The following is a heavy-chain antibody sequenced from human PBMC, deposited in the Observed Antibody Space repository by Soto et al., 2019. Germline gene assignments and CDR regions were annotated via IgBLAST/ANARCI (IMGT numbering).Heavy chain of an antibody. V-gene: IGHV1-18*04. J-gene: IGHJ6*02. CDR1: GYTFTSYG. CDR2: ISAYNGNT. Sequence: QVQLVQSGAEVKKPGASVKVSCKASGYTFTSYGISWVRQAPGQGLEWMGWISAYNGNTNYAQKLQGRVTMTTDTSTSTAYMKLRSLRSDDTAVYYCAIHCGGDCYFQGGMDVWGQGTTVTVSS. CDR3: AIHCGGDCYFQGGMDV. D-gene: IGHD2-21*02.